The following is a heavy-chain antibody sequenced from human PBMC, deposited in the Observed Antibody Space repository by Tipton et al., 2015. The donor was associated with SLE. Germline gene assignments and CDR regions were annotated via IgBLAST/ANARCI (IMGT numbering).Heavy chain of an antibody. Sequence: SLRLSCAASGFSFTNYAMSWVRQAPGKGLEWVSVISGSGGTTYYADSVKGRFTISRDNSKNTLYLQMNSLRAEDTAVYYCASGYTYGPDAFDIWGQGTMVTVSS. V-gene: IGHV3-23*01. D-gene: IGHD5-18*01. CDR2: ISGSGGTT. CDR1: GFSFTNYA. CDR3: ASGYTYGPDAFDI. J-gene: IGHJ3*02.